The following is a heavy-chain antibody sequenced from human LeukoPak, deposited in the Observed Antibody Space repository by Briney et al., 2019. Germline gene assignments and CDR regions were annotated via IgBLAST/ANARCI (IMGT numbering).Heavy chain of an antibody. V-gene: IGHV3-48*03. D-gene: IGHD3-3*01. J-gene: IGHJ4*02. CDR1: GDSITSYF. CDR3: TSPEWGY. Sequence: LSLTCTVSGDSITSYFWNWIRQTPGKGLEWVSYISSSGSTIYYADSVKGRFTISRDNAKNSLYLQMNSLRAEDTAVYYCTSPEWGYWGQGTLVTVSS. CDR2: ISSSGSTI.